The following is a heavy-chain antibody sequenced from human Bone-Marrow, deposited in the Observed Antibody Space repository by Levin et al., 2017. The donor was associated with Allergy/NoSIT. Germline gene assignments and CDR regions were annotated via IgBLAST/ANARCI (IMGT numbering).Heavy chain of an antibody. J-gene: IGHJ4*02. V-gene: IGHV3-33*01. CDR3: ARGNYDYVWGSYRSPSDFDY. CDR2: IWYDGSNK. D-gene: IGHD3-16*02. Sequence: GGSLRLSCAASGFTFSSYGMHWVRQAPGKGLEWVAVIWYDGSNKYYADSVKGRFTISRDNSKNTLYLQMNSLRAEDTAVYYCARGNYDYVWGSYRSPSDFDYWGQGTLVTVSS. CDR1: GFTFSSYG.